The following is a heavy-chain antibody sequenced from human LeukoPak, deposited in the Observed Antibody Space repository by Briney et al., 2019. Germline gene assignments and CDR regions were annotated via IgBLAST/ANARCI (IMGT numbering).Heavy chain of an antibody. D-gene: IGHD6-6*01. J-gene: IGHJ6*03. V-gene: IGHV3-30-3*01. CDR2: ISYDGSHT. CDR3: ARGSGRDRFGSSSEHIDV. CDR1: GFTFSSCA. Sequence: PGGSLRLSCAASGFTFSSCAMHWVRQALGKGLEWVALISYDGSHTYYADSVKGRFTISRDNSKNILYLQMNSLRAEDTAVCYCARGSGRDRFGSSSEHIDVWGKGTTVTVSS.